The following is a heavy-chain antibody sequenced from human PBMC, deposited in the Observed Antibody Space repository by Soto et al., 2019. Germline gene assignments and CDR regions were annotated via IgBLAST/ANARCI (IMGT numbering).Heavy chain of an antibody. D-gene: IGHD3-16*01. CDR2: IPYSGST. J-gene: IGHJ4*02. V-gene: IGHV4-59*01. CDR3: ARDLGSGGGFDY. Sequence: QVQLQESGPGLVKPSETLSLTCTVSGGSISGYYWSWIRRPPGRGLEWIAYIPYSGSTNYNPSLRSRVTISVDTSKNQLSLKVSSVTAAGTAVYYCARDLGSGGGFDYWGQGTLVTVSS. CDR1: GGSISGYY.